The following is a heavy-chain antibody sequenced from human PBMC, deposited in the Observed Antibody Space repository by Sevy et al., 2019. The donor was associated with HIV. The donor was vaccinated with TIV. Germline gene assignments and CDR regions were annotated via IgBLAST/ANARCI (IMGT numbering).Heavy chain of an antibody. V-gene: IGHV3-7*03. J-gene: IGHJ4*01. CDR3: ARDVGGGYFDY. CDR2: IKPDGSES. Sequence: GGSLRLSCVASGFTFNNFWMAWVRQAPGKGLEWFANIKPDGSESNHVGSVNGRFTISRDKPKNSLYLQMNSLTAEDTAVYYCARDVGGGYFDYWGQGTLVTVSS. D-gene: IGHD3-16*01. CDR1: GFTFNNFW.